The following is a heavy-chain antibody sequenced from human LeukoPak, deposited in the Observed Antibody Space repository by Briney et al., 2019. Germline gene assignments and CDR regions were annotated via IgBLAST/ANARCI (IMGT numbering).Heavy chain of an antibody. CDR2: MSWNSGSI. CDR1: GFTFDDYA. Sequence: PGRSLRLSCAASGFTFDDYAMHWVRQAPGKGLEWVSGMSWNSGSIGYADSVKGRFTISRDNAKNSLYLQMNSLRAEDTALYYCAKDISYDSSGYPSFDYWGQGALVTVSS. D-gene: IGHD3-22*01. V-gene: IGHV3-9*01. J-gene: IGHJ4*02. CDR3: AKDISYDSSGYPSFDY.